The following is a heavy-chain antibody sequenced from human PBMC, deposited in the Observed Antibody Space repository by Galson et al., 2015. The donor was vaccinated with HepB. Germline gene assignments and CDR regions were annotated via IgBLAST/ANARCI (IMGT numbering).Heavy chain of an antibody. J-gene: IGHJ4*02. V-gene: IGHV4-59*01. CDR2: ISYSGST. D-gene: IGHD6-19*01. Sequence: ETLSLTCTVSGGSISGYYWGWIRQPPGKGLEWIGYISYSGSTNYNPSLKSRVTMSIDTSTNQFSLKLTSVTAADTAVYYCAKWVDGGWTCYFDYWGQGTLVTVSS. CDR1: GGSISGYY. CDR3: AKWVDGGWTCYFDY.